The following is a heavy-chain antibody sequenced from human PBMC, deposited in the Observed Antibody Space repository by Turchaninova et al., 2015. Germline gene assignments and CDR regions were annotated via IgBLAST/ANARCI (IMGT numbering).Heavy chain of an antibody. CDR2: IKSKGSGGTT. D-gene: IGHD6-13*01. Sequence: CDACGVTSAQAWMTWVRQAPGKVLERVGRIKSKGSGGTTDYAAPVGGRFTISRDDSQNTLYLQMNSLKIEDTAIYYCAHVRDPRSWSLGSWGQGTLVTVSS. V-gene: IGHV3-15*01. CDR1: GVTSAQAW. CDR3: AHVRDPRSWSLGS. J-gene: IGHJ5*02.